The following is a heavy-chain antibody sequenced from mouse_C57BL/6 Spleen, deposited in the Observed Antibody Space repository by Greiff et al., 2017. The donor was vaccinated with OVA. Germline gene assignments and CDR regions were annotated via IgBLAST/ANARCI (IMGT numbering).Heavy chain of an antibody. J-gene: IGHJ2*01. CDR2: IYPRSGNT. CDR3: ARDSNF. CDR1: GYTFTSYG. Sequence: QVQLQQSGAELARPGASVKLSCKASGYTFTSYGISWVKQRTGQGLEWIGEIYPRSGNTYYNEKFKGKATFTADTSSNTAYMQLSSLTTEDSAIYYCARDSNFWGQGTTLTVSS. D-gene: IGHD2-5*01. V-gene: IGHV1-81*01.